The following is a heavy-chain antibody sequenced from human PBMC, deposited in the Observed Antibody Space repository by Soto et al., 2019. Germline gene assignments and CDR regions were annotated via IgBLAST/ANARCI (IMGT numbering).Heavy chain of an antibody. J-gene: IGHJ4*02. V-gene: IGHV4-39*01. CDR1: DDSINSDKYY. D-gene: IGHD3-9*01. CDR3: ASLEGLATISYYFDF. Sequence: SETLSLTCSVSDDSINSDKYYWGWIRQPPVKGLEWIGSIYYRGNAYYNPSLQTRVTISLDKSKSQFSLKLNSVTAADSAVYFCASLEGLATISYYFDFWGPGALVTVSS. CDR2: IYYRGNA.